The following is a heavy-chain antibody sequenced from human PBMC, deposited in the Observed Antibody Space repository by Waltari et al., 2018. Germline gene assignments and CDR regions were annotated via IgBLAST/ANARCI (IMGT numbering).Heavy chain of an antibody. V-gene: IGHV4-59*01. J-gene: IGHJ5*02. CDR2: IYYSGST. CDR3: ARVYSSREGWFDP. Sequence: QVQLQESGPGLVKPSETLSLTCTVSGGSISSYYWSWIRQPPGKGLGWFGYIYYSGSTNYNPRLKGRVTISVDTSKNQFSLKLSSVTAADTAVYYCARVYSSREGWFDPWGQGTLVTVSS. D-gene: IGHD6-13*01. CDR1: GGSISSYY.